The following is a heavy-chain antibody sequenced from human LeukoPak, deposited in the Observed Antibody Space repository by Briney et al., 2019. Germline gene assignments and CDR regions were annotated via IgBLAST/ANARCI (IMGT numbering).Heavy chain of an antibody. D-gene: IGHD2/OR15-2a*01. J-gene: IGHJ4*02. V-gene: IGHV3-21*01. CDR2: IYFTGNHI. CDR1: GFTFRRFS. Sequence: GGSLRLSCATSGFTFRRFSMRWLRQAPGKGLEWVSSIYFTGNHISYADSVKGRFTISRDHANNSVYLQMNGMTDEHGAVYYCAREFSTVGNFDYWGEGTLVTVSS. CDR3: AREFSTVGNFDY.